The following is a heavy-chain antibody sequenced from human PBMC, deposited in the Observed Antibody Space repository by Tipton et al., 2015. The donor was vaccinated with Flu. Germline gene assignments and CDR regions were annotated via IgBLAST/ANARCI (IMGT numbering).Heavy chain of an antibody. Sequence: PGLVKPSETLSLTCTVSGGSISSYYWSWIRQPPGKGLEWIGYIYYSGSTNYNPSLKSRVTISVDTSKNQFSLKLSSVTAADTAVYYCARDPGVTIAAAPDAFDIWGQGTMVTVSS. D-gene: IGHD6-13*01. CDR3: ARDPGVTIAAAPDAFDI. CDR2: IYYSGST. CDR1: GGSISSYY. V-gene: IGHV4-59*01. J-gene: IGHJ3*02.